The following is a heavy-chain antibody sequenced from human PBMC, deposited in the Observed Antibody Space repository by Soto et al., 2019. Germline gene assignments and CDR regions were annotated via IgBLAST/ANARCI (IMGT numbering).Heavy chain of an antibody. CDR1: GYTFSDHY. CDR3: SRAAYGHGFDM. Sequence: MQLVESGGDLVQPGGSLKLSCVGSGYTFSDHYMDWVRQAPGKGLEWVGRIRNRGGGYITQYAASVRGRFTVSRDDSKDSLYLQINSLKIEDTAVYYCSRAAYGHGFDMWGQGTVVTVSS. D-gene: IGHD4-17*01. V-gene: IGHV3-72*01. CDR2: IRNRGGGYIT. J-gene: IGHJ3*02.